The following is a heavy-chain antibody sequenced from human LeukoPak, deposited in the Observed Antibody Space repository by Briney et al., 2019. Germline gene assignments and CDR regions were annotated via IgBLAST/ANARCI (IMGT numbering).Heavy chain of an antibody. Sequence: GGALRVSCADSGFTFSDSWMTGVRQTPGEGLECVANINQDGSVKNYVGSVKGRFTISRGNAKNSLYLQMNSLRAGDTALYFCSTDPGSSSFDYLGQGT. J-gene: IGHJ4*02. CDR3: STDPGSSSFDY. D-gene: IGHD6-19*01. CDR2: INQDGSVK. CDR1: GFTFSDSW. V-gene: IGHV3-7*03.